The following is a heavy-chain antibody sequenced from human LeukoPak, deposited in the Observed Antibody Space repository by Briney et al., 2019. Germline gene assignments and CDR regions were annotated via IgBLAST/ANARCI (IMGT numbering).Heavy chain of an antibody. Sequence: SETLSLTCTVSGGSLSSSLYYWGWIRQPPGKGLEWIGTIYYRGSTYYKPSLKSRVTISVDTSKNQFSLKLRSVTATDTAVYYCAKSLYNYKSGTYFRPFDSWGQGTLVTVSS. V-gene: IGHV4-39*01. CDR3: AKSLYNYKSGTYFRPFDS. D-gene: IGHD3-10*01. CDR2: IYYRGST. CDR1: GGSLSSSLYY. J-gene: IGHJ4*02.